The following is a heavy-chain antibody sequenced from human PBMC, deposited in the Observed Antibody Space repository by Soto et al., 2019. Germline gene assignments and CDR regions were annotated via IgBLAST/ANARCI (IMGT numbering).Heavy chain of an antibody. J-gene: IGHJ4*02. CDR1: GGSISSYY. CDR3: ARQYSNAFDY. V-gene: IGHV4-59*08. CDR2: IHFSGST. D-gene: IGHD1-26*01. Sequence: PSETLSLTCAVYGGSISSYYWSWIRQAPGKGLEWIGYIHFSGSTKYNPSLNSRVTTSIDTSNNQFSLKVTSVTASDTAVYYCARQYSNAFDYWGQGTLVTVSS.